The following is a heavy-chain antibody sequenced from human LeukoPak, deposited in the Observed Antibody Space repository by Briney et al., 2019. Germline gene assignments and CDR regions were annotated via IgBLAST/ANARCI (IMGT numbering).Heavy chain of an antibody. Sequence: GGSLRLSCAASGFTFSSYAMSWVRQAPGKGLEWVSAISGSGGSTYHADSVKGRFTISRDNSKNTLYLQMNSLRAEDTAVYYCAKVGSSSRAFDYWGQGTLVTVSS. CDR3: AKVGSSSRAFDY. CDR2: ISGSGGST. V-gene: IGHV3-23*01. CDR1: GFTFSSYA. J-gene: IGHJ4*02. D-gene: IGHD6-13*01.